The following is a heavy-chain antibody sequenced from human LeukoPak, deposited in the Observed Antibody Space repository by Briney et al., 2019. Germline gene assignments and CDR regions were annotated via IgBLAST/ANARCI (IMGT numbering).Heavy chain of an antibody. J-gene: IGHJ3*01. V-gene: IGHV3-64*02. CDR2: INSNGRTI. CDR3: ARFVSSGPL. Sequence: GGSLRLSCAASGFTFSTYTMTWVRQAPGKGLECVSAINSNGRTIHYADSVKGRFTVSRDNSNNTQYLQMGGLKPEDMAVYYCARFVSSGPLWGQGTMVTVSS. D-gene: IGHD3-22*01. CDR1: GFTFSTYT.